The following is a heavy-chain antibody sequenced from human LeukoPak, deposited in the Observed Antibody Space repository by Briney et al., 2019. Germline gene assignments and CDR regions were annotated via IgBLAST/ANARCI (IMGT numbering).Heavy chain of an antibody. Sequence: SETLSLTCTVPGGSISSYYWSWIRQPPGKGLEWIGHIYYSGSTNYNPSLKSRVTISLDRSKDQFSLKLSSVTAADTAVYYCARVNAVIGGNAFDIWGQGTMVTVSS. D-gene: IGHD3-22*01. J-gene: IGHJ3*02. CDR3: ARVNAVIGGNAFDI. CDR1: GGSISSYY. CDR2: IYYSGST. V-gene: IGHV4-59*01.